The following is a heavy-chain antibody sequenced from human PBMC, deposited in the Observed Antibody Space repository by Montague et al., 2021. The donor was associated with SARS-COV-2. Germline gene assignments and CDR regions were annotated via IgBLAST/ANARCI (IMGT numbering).Heavy chain of an antibody. Sequence: SETLSLTCAFSFSSFRGFFWSWIRQPPGKGLEWIAEINDRGVTNYNYNPSLGSRVTISADTSKNQFSLKLRSVTAADTAVYYCARWDPQTLTVISLRGKSANDYWGQGTLVTVSS. J-gene: IGHJ4*02. CDR2: INDRGVTNY. CDR3: ARWDPQTLTVISLRGKSANDY. CDR1: FSSFRGFF. V-gene: IGHV4-34*01. D-gene: IGHD4-11*01.